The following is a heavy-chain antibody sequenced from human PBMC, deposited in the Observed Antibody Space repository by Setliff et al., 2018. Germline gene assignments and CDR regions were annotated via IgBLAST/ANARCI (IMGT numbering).Heavy chain of an antibody. CDR1: RFTFSNYA. Sequence: GGSLRLSCAASRFTFSNYAMSWVRQAPGKGLEWVSVISLDGSDRFYADSVKGRFTISRDNPKNTVFLEMNRLRAEDTALYYCARDVATIPHYYYGMDVWGQGTTVTVSS. V-gene: IGHV3-30*04. CDR3: ARDVATIPHYYYGMDV. J-gene: IGHJ6*02. D-gene: IGHD5-12*01. CDR2: ISLDGSDR.